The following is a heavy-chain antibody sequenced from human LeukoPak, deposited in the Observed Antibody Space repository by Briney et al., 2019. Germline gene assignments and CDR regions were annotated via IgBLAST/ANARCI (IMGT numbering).Heavy chain of an antibody. Sequence: SETLSLTCTVSGGSISSSSYYWGWIRQPPGKGLEWIGSIYYSGGTYYTPSLKSRVTISVDTSKNQFSLKLSSVTAADTAVYYCARVFKGYWGQGTLVTVSS. J-gene: IGHJ4*02. CDR3: ARVFKGY. CDR2: IYYSGGT. V-gene: IGHV4-39*01. CDR1: GGSISSSSYY.